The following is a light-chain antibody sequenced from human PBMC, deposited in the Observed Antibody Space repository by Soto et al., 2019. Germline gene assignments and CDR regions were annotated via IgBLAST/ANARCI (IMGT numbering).Light chain of an antibody. CDR2: AAS. J-gene: IGKJ2*01. Sequence: EIVMTQSPATLSVSPGERATLSCRASQSVSSNLAWYQQKRGQAPRLLIYAASTSANGIPDRFSGSGSGTEFTLNISSLQSEDFAVYYCQQYNNWPYTFGQGTKLQI. V-gene: IGKV3-15*01. CDR1: QSVSSN. CDR3: QQYNNWPYT.